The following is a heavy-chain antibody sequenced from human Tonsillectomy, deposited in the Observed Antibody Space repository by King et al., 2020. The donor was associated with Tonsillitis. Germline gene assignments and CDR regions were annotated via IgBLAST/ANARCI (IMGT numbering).Heavy chain of an antibody. CDR2: ISYDGSNK. CDR1: GFTFSYYA. D-gene: IGHD3-22*01. V-gene: IGHV3-30-3*01. CDR3: ARGYTYYYDRSGSTVGY. J-gene: IGHJ4*02. Sequence: VQLVESGGGVVQPGRSLRLSCAASGFTFSYYAMHWVRQAPGKGLEWVAVISYDGSNKYYADSVKGRFTISRDNSKNTLYLQMNSLRAEDTAVYYCARGYTYYYDRSGSTVGYWGQGTLVTVSS.